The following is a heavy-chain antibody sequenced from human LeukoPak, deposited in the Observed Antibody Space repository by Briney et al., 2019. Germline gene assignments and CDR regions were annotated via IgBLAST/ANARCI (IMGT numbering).Heavy chain of an antibody. CDR1: GFTFTSYA. CDR3: MRDLSGRWTFDY. J-gene: IGHJ4*02. Sequence: GGSLRLSCVASGFTFTSYAMHWVRQAPGKGLEWVAVISYDGSNKYYADSVRGRFTISRDTSKNTLYLQVNSLRAEDTAVYYCMRDLSGRWTFDYWGQGTLVTVSS. CDR2: ISYDGSNK. D-gene: IGHD2-15*01. V-gene: IGHV3-30-3*01.